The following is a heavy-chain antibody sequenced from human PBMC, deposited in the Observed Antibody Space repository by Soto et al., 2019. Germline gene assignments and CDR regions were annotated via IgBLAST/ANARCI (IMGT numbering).Heavy chain of an antibody. V-gene: IGHV3-48*01. CDR1: GFTLSRYS. CDR3: ARDLAGGIPDY. Sequence: EVQLVESGGGLVQPGGSLRLSCVASGFTLSRYSMNWVRQAPGKGLEWVSYISRSSSTIYYADSVKGRFTISRDNAEKSLYLQMNSLRAEDTAVYYCARDLAGGIPDYCGQGTRVTVSS. CDR2: ISRSSSTI. J-gene: IGHJ4*02. D-gene: IGHD6-13*01.